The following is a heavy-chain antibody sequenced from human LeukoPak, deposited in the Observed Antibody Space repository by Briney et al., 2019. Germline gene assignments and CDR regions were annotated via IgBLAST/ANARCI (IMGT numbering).Heavy chain of an antibody. CDR2: INQDGSEK. CDR1: GFTFSSYW. CDR3: ARGQMVTSRGN. Sequence: GGSLRLSCAASGFTFSSYWMTWVRQAPGMGPECVANINQDGSEKNYVDSVRGRFTISRDNARNSLYLQLNSLRAEDTAVYYCARGQMVTSRGNWGQGTLVTVSS. D-gene: IGHD4-23*01. J-gene: IGHJ4*02. V-gene: IGHV3-7*04.